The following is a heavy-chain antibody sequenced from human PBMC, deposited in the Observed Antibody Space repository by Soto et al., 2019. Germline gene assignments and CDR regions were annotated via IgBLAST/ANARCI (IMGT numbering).Heavy chain of an antibody. D-gene: IGHD5-18*01. CDR2: ISYDGRNK. Sequence: QVQLVESGGGVVQPGRSLRLSCSASGFTFSSYGMHWVRQAPGKGLEWVAVISYDGRNKYYADSVKGRFTISRDNSKNKLYLQMNSLRAEDTAVYYCAKGGYSYGLNYYGMDVWGQGTTVTVSS. CDR1: GFTFSSYG. CDR3: AKGGYSYGLNYYGMDV. J-gene: IGHJ6*02. V-gene: IGHV3-30*18.